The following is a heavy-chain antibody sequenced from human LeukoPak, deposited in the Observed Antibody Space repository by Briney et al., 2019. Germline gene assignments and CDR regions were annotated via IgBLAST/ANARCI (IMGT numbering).Heavy chain of an antibody. Sequence: PSETLSLTCTVSGCSISSSSYYWGWIRQPPGKGLEWIGSIYYSGSTYYNPSLKSRVTISVDTSKNQFSLKLSSVTAADTAVYYCARHPVGFGESSDYWGQGTLVTVSS. J-gene: IGHJ4*02. D-gene: IGHD3-10*01. CDR2: IYYSGST. CDR1: GCSISSSSYY. CDR3: ARHPVGFGESSDY. V-gene: IGHV4-39*01.